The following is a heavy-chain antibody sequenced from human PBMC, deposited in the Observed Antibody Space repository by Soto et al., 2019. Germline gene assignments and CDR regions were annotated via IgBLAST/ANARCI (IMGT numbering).Heavy chain of an antibody. CDR1: GGSISSYY. CDR3: ARGKYYDFWSGYLGAPSSDYYGMDV. D-gene: IGHD3-3*01. V-gene: IGHV4-59*01. CDR2: IYYSGST. J-gene: IGHJ6*02. Sequence: SETLSLTCTVSGGSISSYYWSWIRQPPGKGLEWIGYIYYSGSTNYNPSLKSRVTISVDTSKNQFSLKLSSVTAADTAVYYCARGKYYDFWSGYLGAPSSDYYGMDVWGQGTTVTVSS.